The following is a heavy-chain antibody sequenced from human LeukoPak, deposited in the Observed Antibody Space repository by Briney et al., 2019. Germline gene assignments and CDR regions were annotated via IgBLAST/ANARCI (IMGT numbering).Heavy chain of an antibody. V-gene: IGHV3-33*01. J-gene: IGHJ4*02. CDR3: ARGRWVGVGFTIHDPPYYFDY. D-gene: IGHD3-10*01. CDR1: GFTFSSYG. CDR2: IWYDGSNK. Sequence: PGGSLRLSCAASGFTFSSYGMHWVRQAPGKGLEWVAVIWYDGSNKYYADSVKGRFTISRDNSKNTLYLQMNSLRAEDTAVYYWARGRWVGVGFTIHDPPYYFDYWGQGTLVTVSS.